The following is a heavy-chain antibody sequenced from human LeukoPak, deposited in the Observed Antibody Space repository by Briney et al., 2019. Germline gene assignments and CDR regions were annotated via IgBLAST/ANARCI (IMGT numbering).Heavy chain of an antibody. J-gene: IGHJ4*02. CDR2: IYYSGST. CDR1: GGSISSFY. D-gene: IGHD6-19*01. CDR3: ATIAVAPGFDY. V-gene: IGHV4-59*08. Sequence: PSETLSLTCTVSGGSISSFYWSWIRQPPGKGLEWIGYIYYSGSTNYNPSLKSRVTISVDTSKNQFSLKLSSVTAADTAVYYCATIAVAPGFDYWGQGTLVTVSS.